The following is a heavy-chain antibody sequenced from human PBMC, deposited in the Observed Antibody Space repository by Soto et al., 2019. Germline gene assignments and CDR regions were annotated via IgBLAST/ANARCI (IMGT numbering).Heavy chain of an antibody. Sequence: QVQLVESGGGVVQPGRSLRLSCAASGFTFSSYGMHWVRQAPGKGLEWVAVISYDGSNKYYADSVKGRFTISRDNPKNTLYLQMNSLRAEETAVYYCAKGCIAAAGTGDYWGQGTLVTVSS. CDR3: AKGCIAAAGTGDY. CDR2: ISYDGSNK. CDR1: GFTFSSYG. V-gene: IGHV3-30*18. D-gene: IGHD6-13*01. J-gene: IGHJ4*02.